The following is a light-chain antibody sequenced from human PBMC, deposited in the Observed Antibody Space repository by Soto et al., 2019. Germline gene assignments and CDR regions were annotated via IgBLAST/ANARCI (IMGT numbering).Light chain of an antibody. CDR1: QVIGSRY. V-gene: IGKV3-20*01. Sequence: DIVMTQSPGTLSLSPGERATISCRASQVIGSRYLAWYHQKSGQAPRLLIYGASSRATGIPDRFSGSGSGTDFTLTISRLEPEAFGVYYCQQFGSSIPHTFGQGTKLEIK. CDR2: GAS. CDR3: QQFGSSIPHT. J-gene: IGKJ2*01.